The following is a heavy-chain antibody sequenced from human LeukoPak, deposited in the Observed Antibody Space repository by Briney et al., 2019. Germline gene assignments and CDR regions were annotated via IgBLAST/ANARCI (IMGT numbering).Heavy chain of an antibody. V-gene: IGHV3-23*01. J-gene: IGHJ4*02. CDR2: ISGSGGST. D-gene: IGHD3-22*01. CDR3: AKDLGGITMIVVAPPYYFDY. Sequence: PGGSLRLSCAASGFTFSSSAMEWVRQAPGKGLEWVSAISGSGGSTYYADSVKGRFTISRDNSKNTLYLQMNSLRAEDTAVYYCAKDLGGITMIVVAPPYYFDYWGQGTLVTVSS. CDR1: GFTFSSSA.